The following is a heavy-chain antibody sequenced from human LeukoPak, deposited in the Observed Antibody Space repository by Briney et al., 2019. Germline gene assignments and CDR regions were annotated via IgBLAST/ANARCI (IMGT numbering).Heavy chain of an antibody. CDR1: GLTFPTFA. CDR3: VKRAYCGGDCYPDY. D-gene: IGHD2-21*02. J-gene: IGHJ4*02. CDR2: INHNGAST. V-gene: IGHV3-23*01. Sequence: GGSLRLSCAASGLTFPTFAMSWVRHTPGKELQWVPPINHNGASTYYADSVRGRFTISRDNSRNTLYLQLNSLRVEDTAAYYCVKRAYCGGDCYPDYWGQGTLVTVSS.